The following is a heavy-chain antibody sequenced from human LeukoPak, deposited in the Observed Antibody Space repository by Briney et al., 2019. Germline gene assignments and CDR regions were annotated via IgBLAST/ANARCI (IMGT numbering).Heavy chain of an antibody. J-gene: IGHJ4*02. Sequence: GGSLRLSCAASGFTFSSYSMNWVRQAPGKGLEWVSSISSSSSYIYYADSVKGRFTISRDNSKNTLYLQMNSLRAEDTAVYYCAKDGTMTTVTLFDYWGQGTLVTVSS. CDR2: ISSSSSYI. CDR1: GFTFSSYS. V-gene: IGHV3-21*01. D-gene: IGHD4-17*01. CDR3: AKDGTMTTVTLFDY.